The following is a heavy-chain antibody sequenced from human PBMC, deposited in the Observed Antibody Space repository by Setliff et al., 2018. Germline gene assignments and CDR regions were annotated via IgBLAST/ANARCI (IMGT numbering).Heavy chain of an antibody. D-gene: IGHD1-1*01. J-gene: IGHJ6*03. V-gene: IGHV1-69*06. CDR1: GGTIRGYA. Sequence: VKVSCKASGGTIRGYAFSWVRQAPGQGLEWVGGITPIFETAHYAQKFQDRVTITADKSTITVHMDLNSLISEDAAVYLCASDSVTLGQLERRGGFRYYHIDVWGQGTTFTVSS. CDR3: ASDSVTLGQLERRGGFRYYHIDV. CDR2: ITPIFETA.